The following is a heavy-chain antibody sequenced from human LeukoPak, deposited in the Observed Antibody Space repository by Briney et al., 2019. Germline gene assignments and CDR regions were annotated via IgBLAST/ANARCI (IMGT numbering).Heavy chain of an antibody. Sequence: GGSLRLSCAASGFTFSDYYMSWIRQAPGKGLEWVSYISSSGSTIYYADSVKGRFTISRDNAKNSLYLQMNSLRAEDTAVYYCARSVEMAKPKTPGDYWGQGTLVTASS. V-gene: IGHV3-11*04. CDR3: ARSVEMAKPKTPGDY. CDR2: ISSSGSTI. CDR1: GFTFSDYY. D-gene: IGHD5-24*01. J-gene: IGHJ4*02.